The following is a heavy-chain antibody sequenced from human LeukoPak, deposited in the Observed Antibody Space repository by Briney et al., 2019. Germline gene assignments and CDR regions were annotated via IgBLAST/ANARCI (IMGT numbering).Heavy chain of an antibody. D-gene: IGHD3-9*01. V-gene: IGHV1-69*01. CDR1: GGTFSSYA. Sequence: GSSVKVSCKASGGTFSSYAISWVRQAPGQGLEWMGGIIPIFGTANYAQKFQGRVTITADESTGTAYMELSSLRSEDTAVYYCAREGAGHYDILTGYYYFDYWGQGTLVTVSS. CDR3: AREGAGHYDILTGYYYFDY. J-gene: IGHJ4*02. CDR2: IIPIFGTA.